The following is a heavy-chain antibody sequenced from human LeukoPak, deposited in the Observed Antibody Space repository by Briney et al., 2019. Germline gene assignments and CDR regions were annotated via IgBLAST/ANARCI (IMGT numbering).Heavy chain of an antibody. D-gene: IGHD3-10*01. V-gene: IGHV1-2*02. CDR2: INPNSGDT. CDR1: GYTFTGYY. CDR3: ARGVTGIYYYYYMDV. J-gene: IGHJ6*03. Sequence: ASVKVSCKASGYTFTGYYVHWVRQAPGQGLEWMGWINPNSGDTNYAQKFQGEVTMTRDTSISTAYMELSRLRSDDTAVYYCARGVTGIYYYYYMDVWGKGTTVTVSS.